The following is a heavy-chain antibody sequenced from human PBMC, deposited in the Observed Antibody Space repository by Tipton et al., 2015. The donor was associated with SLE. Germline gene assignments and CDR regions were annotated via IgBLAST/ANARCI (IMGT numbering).Heavy chain of an antibody. V-gene: IGHV3-33*01. Sequence: RSLRLSCAASGFTFSTSAMHWVRQAPGKGLEWVAVIWYDGSNKFYADSVKGRFTISRDNSKNTVSLQMNSLRVEDTAVYFCARGGGGEFFDYRGQGSLVIVAS. CDR3: ARGGGGEFFDY. D-gene: IGHD3-16*01. CDR1: GFTFSTSA. J-gene: IGHJ4*02. CDR2: IWYDGSNK.